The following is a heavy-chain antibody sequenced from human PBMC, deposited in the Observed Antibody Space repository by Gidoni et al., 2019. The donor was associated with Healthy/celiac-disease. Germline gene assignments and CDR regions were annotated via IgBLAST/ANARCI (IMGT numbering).Heavy chain of an antibody. V-gene: IGHV3-30-3*01. J-gene: IGHJ4*02. CDR3: ARDTDLIAEYYFDY. CDR1: GFTFSSYA. Sequence: QVQLVESGGGVVQRGRSLRLSCAASGFTFSSYAMHWVRQAPGKGLEWVAVISYDGSNKYYADSVKGRFTISRDNSKNTLYLQMNSLRAEDTAVYYCARDTDLIAEYYFDYWGQGTLVTVSS. CDR2: ISYDGSNK. D-gene: IGHD6-13*01.